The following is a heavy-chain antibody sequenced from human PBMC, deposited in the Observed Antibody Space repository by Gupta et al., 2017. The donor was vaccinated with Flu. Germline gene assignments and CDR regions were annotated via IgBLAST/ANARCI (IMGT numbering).Heavy chain of an antibody. CDR1: GFTFSSYE. Sequence: EVQLVESGGGLVQPGGSLRLSCTASGFTFSSYEMNWVRQAPGKGLEWVSYISNSGSIIFYADSVKGRFTISRDNAKNSLYLQMNSLRAEDTAVYYCARDSIYYASGSYFHSWGQGTLVTVSS. V-gene: IGHV3-48*03. CDR2: ISNSGSII. CDR3: ARDSIYYASGSYFHS. J-gene: IGHJ5*01. D-gene: IGHD3-10*01.